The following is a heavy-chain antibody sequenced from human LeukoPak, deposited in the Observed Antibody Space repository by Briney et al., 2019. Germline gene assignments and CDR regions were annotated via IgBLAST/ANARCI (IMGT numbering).Heavy chain of an antibody. CDR2: IYPGDSDT. CDR3: ATLGIVGAATVPSDAFDI. Sequence: GESLKISCKGSGYSFTSYWIGWVRQMPGKGLEWMGIIYPGDSDTRYSPSFQGQVTISADKSISTAYLQWSSLKASDTATYYCATLGIVGAATVPSDAFDIWGQGTMVTVSS. CDR1: GYSFTSYW. D-gene: IGHD1-26*01. J-gene: IGHJ3*02. V-gene: IGHV5-51*01.